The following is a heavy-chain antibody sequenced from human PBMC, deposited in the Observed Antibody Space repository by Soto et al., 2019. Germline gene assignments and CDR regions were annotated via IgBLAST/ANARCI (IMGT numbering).Heavy chain of an antibody. CDR3: AREVSGAAAAIGAAY. Sequence: GGSLRLSCAASGFTFSDYYMSWIRQAPGKGLEWVSYISSSGSTIYYADSVKGRFTISRENAKNSLYLQMNSLRAEDTAVYYCAREVSGAAAAIGAAYWGQGTLVTVSS. V-gene: IGHV3-11*01. CDR1: GFTFSDYY. CDR2: ISSSGSTI. J-gene: IGHJ4*02. D-gene: IGHD2-2*01.